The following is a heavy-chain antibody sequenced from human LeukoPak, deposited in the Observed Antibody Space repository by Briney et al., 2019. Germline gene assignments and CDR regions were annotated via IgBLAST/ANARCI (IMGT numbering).Heavy chain of an antibody. J-gene: IGHJ6*02. V-gene: IGHV6-1*01. CDR1: GDIVSTNTAA. D-gene: IGHD2-15*01. CDR2: TYYRSKWYN. Sequence: SQTLSLTCALSGDIVSTNTAAWSWIRQSPSRGLEWLERTYYRSKWYNYYAGSVKSRIIFNPDTSKNQFSLQLNSVTPEDTAVYYCAREKVVIAATHYYGMDVWGQGTTVTVSS. CDR3: AREKVVIAATHYYGMDV.